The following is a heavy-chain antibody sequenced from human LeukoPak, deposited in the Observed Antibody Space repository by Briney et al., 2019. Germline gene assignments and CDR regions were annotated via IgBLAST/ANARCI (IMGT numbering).Heavy chain of an antibody. Sequence: PGGSLRLSCAASGFTFSSYWMRRVRQAPGKGLEWVSSISSSSSYIYYADSVKGRFTISRDNAKNSLYLQMNSLRAEDTAVYYCARANDYGDYQVFDYWGQGTLVTVSS. CDR1: GFTFSSYW. CDR2: ISSSSSYI. D-gene: IGHD4-17*01. J-gene: IGHJ4*02. CDR3: ARANDYGDYQVFDY. V-gene: IGHV3-21*01.